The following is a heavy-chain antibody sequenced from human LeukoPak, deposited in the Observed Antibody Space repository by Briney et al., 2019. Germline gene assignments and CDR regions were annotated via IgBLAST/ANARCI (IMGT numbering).Heavy chain of an antibody. CDR1: GGSFSGYY. CDR3: ASGYVVLYGMDV. J-gene: IGHJ6*02. Sequence: PSETLSLTCAVYGGSFSGYYWSWIRQPPGKGLEWIGEINHSGSTNYNPSLKSRVTISVDTSKNQFSLKLSSVTAADTAVYYCASGYVVLYGMDVWGQGTTVTVSS. D-gene: IGHD2-15*01. CDR2: INHSGST. V-gene: IGHV4-34*01.